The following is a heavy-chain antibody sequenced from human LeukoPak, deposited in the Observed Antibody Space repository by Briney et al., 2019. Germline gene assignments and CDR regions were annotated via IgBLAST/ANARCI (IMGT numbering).Heavy chain of an antibody. CDR2: IFSGGPT. Sequence: PGGSLRLSCAASGFNVSNNYMMWLRQAPGKGLEGVSVIFSGGPTYSADFVEGRFSISRDNSKNAQYLQMNSLRAEDRAVYYCAILDLGFGEFRVLDYWGQGTLVSVSS. D-gene: IGHD3-10*01. V-gene: IGHV3-53*01. J-gene: IGHJ4*02. CDR1: GFNVSNNY. CDR3: AILDLGFGEFRVLDY.